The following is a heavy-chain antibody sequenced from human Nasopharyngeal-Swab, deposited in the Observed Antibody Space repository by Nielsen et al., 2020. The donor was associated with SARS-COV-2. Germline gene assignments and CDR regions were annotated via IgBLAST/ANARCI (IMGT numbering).Heavy chain of an antibody. CDR3: TREFGDTFDY. D-gene: IGHD2-21*01. CDR1: GGSISSYY. CDR2: LYHSGST. V-gene: IGHV4-59*01. J-gene: IGHJ4*02. Sequence: SETLSLTCTVSGGSISSYYWSWIRQPPRKGLEWIGYLYHSGSTNYNPSLKSRVTISVDTSKNQFSLKLSSVTAADTAVYYCTREFGDTFDYWGQGTLVTVSS.